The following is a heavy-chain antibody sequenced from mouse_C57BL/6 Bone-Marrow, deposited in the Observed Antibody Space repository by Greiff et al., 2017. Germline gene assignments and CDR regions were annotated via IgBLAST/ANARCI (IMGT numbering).Heavy chain of an antibody. J-gene: IGHJ3*01. CDR2: ISSGSSTN. V-gene: IGHV5-17*01. CDR1: GFTFSDYG. Sequence: EVQVVESGGGLVKPGGSLKLSCAASGFTFSDYGMHWVRQTPEKGLEWVAYISSGSSTNYYADTMKGRFTISRYNAKNTLFLQMTSLRSEDTAMYYCARHYGPAGFAYWGQGTLVTVSA. D-gene: IGHD1-1*01. CDR3: ARHYGPAGFAY.